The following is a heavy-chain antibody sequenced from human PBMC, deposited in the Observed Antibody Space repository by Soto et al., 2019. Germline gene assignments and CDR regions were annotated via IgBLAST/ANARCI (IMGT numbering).Heavy chain of an antibody. CDR1: GGSISSGGYY. Sequence: PSETLSLTCTVSGGSISSGGYYWSWIRQHPGKGLEWIGYIYYSGSTYYNPSLKSRVTISVDTSKNQFSLKLSSVTAADTAVYYCARGALVSSGYYYYGMDVWGQGTTVTVSS. CDR3: ARGALVSSGYYYYGMDV. J-gene: IGHJ6*02. CDR2: IYYSGST. D-gene: IGHD3-9*01. V-gene: IGHV4-31*03.